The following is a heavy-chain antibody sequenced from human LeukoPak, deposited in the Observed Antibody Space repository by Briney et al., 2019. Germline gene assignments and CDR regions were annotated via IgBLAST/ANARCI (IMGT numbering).Heavy chain of an antibody. CDR1: GFTFSSYS. CDR3: ARVARKSGSYPPLGY. V-gene: IGHV3-48*04. CDR2: ISSSSSTI. Sequence: GGSLRLSCAASGFTFSSYSMNWVRQAPGKGLEWVSYISSSSSTIYYADSVKGRFTISRDNAKNSLYLQMNSLRAEDTAVYYCARVARKSGSYPPLGYWGQGTLVTVSS. J-gene: IGHJ4*02. D-gene: IGHD1-26*01.